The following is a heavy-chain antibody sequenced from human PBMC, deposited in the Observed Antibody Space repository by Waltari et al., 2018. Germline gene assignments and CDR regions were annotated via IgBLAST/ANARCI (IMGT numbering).Heavy chain of an antibody. CDR2: ISWDGGST. D-gene: IGHD3-3*01. J-gene: IGHJ6*02. CDR1: GFTFDDYA. Sequence: EVQLVESGGVVVQPGGSMRLSCAASGFTFDDYAMHWVRQAPGKGLEWVSLISWDGGSTYYADSVKGRFTISRDNSKNSLYLQMNRLRAEDTALYYCAKDGRVWSGYYYYYGMDVWGQGTTVTVSS. V-gene: IGHV3-43D*04. CDR3: AKDGRVWSGYYYYYGMDV.